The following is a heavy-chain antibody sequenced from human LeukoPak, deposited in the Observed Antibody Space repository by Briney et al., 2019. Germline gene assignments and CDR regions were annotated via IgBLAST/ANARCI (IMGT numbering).Heavy chain of an antibody. V-gene: IGHV3-21*04. Sequence: GGSLRLSCAASGFTFSSYSMTWVRQAPGKGLEWVSSISSSSSYIYYADSVKGRFTISRDNAKNSLYLQMNSLRAEDTAVYYCAKVGVIAARMDVWGQGTTVTVSS. CDR1: GFTFSSYS. CDR2: ISSSSSYI. D-gene: IGHD6-6*01. CDR3: AKVGVIAARMDV. J-gene: IGHJ6*02.